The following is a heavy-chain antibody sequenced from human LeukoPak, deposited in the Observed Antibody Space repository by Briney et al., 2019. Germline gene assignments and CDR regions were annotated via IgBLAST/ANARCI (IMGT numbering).Heavy chain of an antibody. V-gene: IGHV1-69*06. Sequence: SVKVSCKASGGTFSSYAISWVRQAPGQGLEWMGGIIPIFGTANYAQKFQGRVTITADKSTSTAYMELSSLRSEDTAVYYCARGDGIAVAGELDYWGQGTLVTVSS. CDR1: GGTFSSYA. D-gene: IGHD6-19*01. J-gene: IGHJ4*02. CDR2: IIPIFGTA. CDR3: ARGDGIAVAGELDY.